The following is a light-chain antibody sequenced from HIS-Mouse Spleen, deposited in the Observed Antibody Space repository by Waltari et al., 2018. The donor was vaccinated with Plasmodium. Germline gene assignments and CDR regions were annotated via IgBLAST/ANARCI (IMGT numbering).Light chain of an antibody. CDR1: ALPKKY. CDR2: EDS. CDR3: YSTVSSGNHRV. V-gene: IGLV3-10*01. J-gene: IGLJ3*02. Sequence: SYELTQPPSVSVSPGQTARITCSGAALPKKYAYWYQQKSGQAPVLVIYEDSKRPSGIPERFSGSSSGTMATLTISGAQVEDEADYYCYSTVSSGNHRVFGGGTKLTVL.